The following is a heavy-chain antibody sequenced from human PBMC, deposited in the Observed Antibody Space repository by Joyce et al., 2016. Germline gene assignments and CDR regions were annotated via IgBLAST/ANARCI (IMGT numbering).Heavy chain of an antibody. V-gene: IGHV4-31*03. CDR3: ARADLPGAPPTWFAFDI. D-gene: IGHD1-26*01. Sequence: QVQLQESGPGLVKPSQTLSLTCTVSGGSISSGGYYWSWIRQHPGKGLQLIGFIYYSGSIYYNPSLKSRLTMSVDTSKNQFSLKLSSVTAADRAVYYCARADLPGAPPTWFAFDIWGQGTMVTVSS. CDR1: GGSISSGGYY. CDR2: IYYSGSI. J-gene: IGHJ3*02.